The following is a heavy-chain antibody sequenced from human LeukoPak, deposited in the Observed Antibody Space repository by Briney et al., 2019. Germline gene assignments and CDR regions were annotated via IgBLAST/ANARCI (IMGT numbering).Heavy chain of an antibody. Sequence: ASVKVSCKASGYTFTSYGISWVRQAPGQGLEWMGWISAYNGNTNYAQKLQGRVTMTTDTSTSTAYMELRSLRSDDTAVYYCARDRGEVVPAASYYYYYMDVWGKGTTVTVSS. D-gene: IGHD2-2*01. J-gene: IGHJ6*03. CDR1: GYTFTSYG. CDR3: ARDRGEVVPAASYYYYYMDV. V-gene: IGHV1-18*01. CDR2: ISAYNGNT.